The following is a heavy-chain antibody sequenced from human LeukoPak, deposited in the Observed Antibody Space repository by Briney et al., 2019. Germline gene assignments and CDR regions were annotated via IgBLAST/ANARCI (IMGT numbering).Heavy chain of an antibody. CDR1: GFTFNSFA. J-gene: IGHJ5*02. D-gene: IGHD6-19*01. Sequence: GGFLRLSCAASGFTFNSFAFTWVRQAPGRGLEWVSAINVRGDATFYAESVRGRFTISRDNSKNTLYLQMNSLGAENTALYYCAKDYRYGSAWGPGTLVVVSS. V-gene: IGHV3-23*01. CDR2: INVRGDAT. CDR3: AKDYRYGSA.